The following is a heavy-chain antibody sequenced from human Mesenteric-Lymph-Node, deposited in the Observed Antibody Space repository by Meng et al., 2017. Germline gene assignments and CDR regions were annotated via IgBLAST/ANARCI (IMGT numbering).Heavy chain of an antibody. Sequence: ASAKVSCKAAGDNFAGYDLKWVRQAPGQGLEWMGWINTKTGNPTYGQEFTGRCVFSLDTSVSTAYQQISSLKAEDTAVYCCARDLFAVSGDLVYWGQGTLVTVSS. CDR1: GDNFAGYD. CDR3: ARDLFAVSGDLVY. D-gene: IGHD7-27*01. J-gene: IGHJ4*02. V-gene: IGHV7-4-1*02. CDR2: INTKTGNP.